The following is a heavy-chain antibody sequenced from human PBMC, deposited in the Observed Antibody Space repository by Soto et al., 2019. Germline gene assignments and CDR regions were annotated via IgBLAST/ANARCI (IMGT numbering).Heavy chain of an antibody. CDR2: ISGSGGST. Sequence: PGGSXRLSCAASGFTFSSYSMIWVRQAPGKGLEWVSAISGSGGSTYYADSVKGRFTISRDNSKNTLYLQMNSLRAEDTAVYYCAKEGTASYHDSSGTYYGDDLDIWGQGTMVTVSS. D-gene: IGHD3-22*01. J-gene: IGHJ3*02. CDR3: AKEGTASYHDSSGTYYGDDLDI. CDR1: GFTFSSYS. V-gene: IGHV3-23*01.